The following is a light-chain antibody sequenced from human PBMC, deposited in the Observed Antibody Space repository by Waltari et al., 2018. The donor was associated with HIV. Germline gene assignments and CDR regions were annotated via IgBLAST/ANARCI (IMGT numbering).Light chain of an antibody. CDR3: LLSYSGASWV. CDR1: TGAVTSGHY. Sequence: QAVVTQEPSLPVSPGGTVTLTCRPSTGAVTSGHYPYWFQQKPGQAPTTLIFDTSNKHSWTPARFSGSLPGGKAALTLSGVQPEDEAEYYCLLSYSGASWVFGGGTKVTVL. J-gene: IGLJ3*02. V-gene: IGLV7-46*01. CDR2: DTS.